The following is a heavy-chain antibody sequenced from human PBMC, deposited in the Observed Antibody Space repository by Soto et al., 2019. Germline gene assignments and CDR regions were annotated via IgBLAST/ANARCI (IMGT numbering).Heavy chain of an antibody. D-gene: IGHD2-15*01. CDR1: GGTFSSYT. J-gene: IGHJ6*02. V-gene: IGHV1-69*02. CDR3: VRLGYWSGGSCYSPDYYGMDV. CDR2: IIHILGIA. Sequence: QVQLVQSGAEVKKPGSSVKVSCKASGGTFSSYTISWVRQAPGQGLEWMGRIIHILGIANYAQKFQGRVTITADKSTSTAYMELSSLRSEDTAVYYCVRLGYWSGGSCYSPDYYGMDVWGQGTTVTVSS.